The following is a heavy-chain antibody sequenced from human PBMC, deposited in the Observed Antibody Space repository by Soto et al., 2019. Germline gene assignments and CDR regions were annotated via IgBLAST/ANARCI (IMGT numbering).Heavy chain of an antibody. CDR2: INWNSGSI. V-gene: IGHV3-9*01. CDR1: GFTFDDYT. CDR3: VKDESINWYSGHFRH. D-gene: IGHD6-13*01. J-gene: IGHJ1*01. Sequence: GGALRLSCAASGFTFDDYTMHWVRQVPGKGLEWVSGINWNSGSIGYADSVKGRFAISRDNAKNSLHLQMNSLRAEDTAFYYCVKDESINWYSGHFRHWGQGTLVTVSS.